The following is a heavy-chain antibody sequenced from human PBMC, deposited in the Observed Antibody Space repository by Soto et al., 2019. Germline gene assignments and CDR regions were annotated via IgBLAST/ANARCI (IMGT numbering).Heavy chain of an antibody. D-gene: IGHD3-10*01. CDR1: GFTFSSYS. Sequence: EVQLVESGGGLGKPGGSLRLSCAASGFTFSSYSMNWVRQAPGKGLEWVSSISSSSSYIYYADSVKGRFTISRDNAKNSLYLQMNSLRAEDTAVYYCARDHEGTESGNFDYWGQGTLVTVSS. CDR2: ISSSSSYI. CDR3: ARDHEGTESGNFDY. J-gene: IGHJ4*02. V-gene: IGHV3-21*01.